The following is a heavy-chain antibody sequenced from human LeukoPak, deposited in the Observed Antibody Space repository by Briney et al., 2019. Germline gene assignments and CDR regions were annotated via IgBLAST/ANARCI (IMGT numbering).Heavy chain of an antibody. CDR1: GYTFTSYG. V-gene: IGHV1-18*01. J-gene: IGHJ5*02. Sequence: ASVKVSCKASGYTFTSYGISWVRQAPGQGLEWMGWISAYNGNTNYAQKLQGRVTMTTDTSTSTAYMELRSLRSDDTAVYYCAREGGATSTPKWFDPWGQGTLVTVSS. CDR2: ISAYNGNT. D-gene: IGHD1-26*01. CDR3: AREGGATSTPKWFDP.